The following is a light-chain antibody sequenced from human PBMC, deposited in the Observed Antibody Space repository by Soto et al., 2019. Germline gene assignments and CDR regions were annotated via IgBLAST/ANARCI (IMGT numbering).Light chain of an antibody. CDR1: QSVGSSY. J-gene: IGKJ1*01. V-gene: IGKV3-20*01. Sequence: EIVLTQSPGTLSLSPGERATVSCRASQSVGSSYLAWYQHKPGQAPRLLIYGASSRAAGIPDRFSGSGSGTDFTLTISRLEPEDFAVYYCQQYGSSPAFGQGTKVEIK. CDR2: GAS. CDR3: QQYGSSPA.